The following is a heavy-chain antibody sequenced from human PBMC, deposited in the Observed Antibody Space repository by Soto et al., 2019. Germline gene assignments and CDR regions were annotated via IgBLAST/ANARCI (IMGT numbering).Heavy chain of an antibody. CDR1: GFDFSGYA. CDR3: AKHQYSFAHYIDH. CDR2: ITGGGTSI. J-gene: IGHJ4*02. V-gene: IGHV3-23*01. Sequence: PVGSLRLSCAASGFDFSGYAMSWVRQAPGKGLQWVSVITGGGTSIYYAASVKGRFSIARDTSSNTLVLHMSSLRAEDTALYYCAKHQYSFAHYIDHWGQGTQVTVSS. D-gene: IGHD5-12*01.